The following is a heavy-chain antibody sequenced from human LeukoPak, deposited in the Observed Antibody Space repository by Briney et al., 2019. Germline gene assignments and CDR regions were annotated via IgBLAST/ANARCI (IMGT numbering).Heavy chain of an antibody. J-gene: IGHJ4*02. D-gene: IGHD6-13*01. Sequence: SETLSLTCTVSGGSISSYYWSWIRQPPGKGLEWIGEINHSGSTNYNPSLKSRVTISVDASKNQFSLKLSSVTAADTAVYYCARGRRFIAAAAPAIYYFDYWGQGTLVTVSS. CDR1: GGSISSYY. CDR2: INHSGST. V-gene: IGHV4-34*01. CDR3: ARGRRFIAAAAPAIYYFDY.